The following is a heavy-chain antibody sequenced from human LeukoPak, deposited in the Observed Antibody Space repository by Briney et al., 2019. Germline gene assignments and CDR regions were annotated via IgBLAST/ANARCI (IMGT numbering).Heavy chain of an antibody. Sequence: PSETLSLTCTVSGGSLSNYYWSWIRQPPGKGLEWVGEINHSGSTNYNPSLKSRVTISVDMSKNQFSLELSYVTAADTAVYYCARGPASGSNFAWFDPWGQGTLVTVSS. V-gene: IGHV4-34*01. D-gene: IGHD3-10*01. CDR3: ARGPASGSNFAWFDP. CDR2: INHSGST. CDR1: GGSLSNYY. J-gene: IGHJ5*02.